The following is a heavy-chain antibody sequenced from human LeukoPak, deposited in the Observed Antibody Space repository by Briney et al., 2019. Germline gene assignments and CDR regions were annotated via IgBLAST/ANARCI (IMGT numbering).Heavy chain of an antibody. D-gene: IGHD3-16*01. Sequence: GGSLRLSCAASGFTFSSYGMHWVRQAPGKGLEWVAFIRYDGSNKYYADSVKGRFTISRDNARNSVYLQMDSLRGDDTAVYYCARGAGVGSYVPFDLWGQGALVIVSS. CDR1: GFTFSSYG. V-gene: IGHV3-30*02. J-gene: IGHJ4*02. CDR2: IRYDGSNK. CDR3: ARGAGVGSYVPFDL.